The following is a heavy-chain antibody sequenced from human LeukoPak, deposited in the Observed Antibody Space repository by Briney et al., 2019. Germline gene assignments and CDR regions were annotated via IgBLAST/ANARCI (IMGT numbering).Heavy chain of an antibody. J-gene: IGHJ4*02. V-gene: IGHV3-23*01. CDR2: ISATDSRP. CDR3: AKDQGIAVAGLFDY. D-gene: IGHD6-19*01. Sequence: GGSLRLSCAASGFTFSIYAMSWVRQAPGKGLEWVSAISATDSRPYYADSVKGRFTISRDNSKSTLYLQLNGLRGEDTAIYYCAKDQGIAVAGLFDYWGQGTLVTVSS. CDR1: GFTFSIYA.